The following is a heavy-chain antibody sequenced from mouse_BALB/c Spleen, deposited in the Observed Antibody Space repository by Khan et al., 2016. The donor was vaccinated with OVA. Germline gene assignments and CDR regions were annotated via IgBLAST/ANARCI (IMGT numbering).Heavy chain of an antibody. D-gene: IGHD1-1*01. J-gene: IGHJ2*01. CDR3: ARRGLRWDFDY. V-gene: IGHV1-7*01. CDR1: GYTFINYW. CDR2: INPSTAYT. Sequence: QVQLQQSGAELAKPGASVKMSCKASGYTFINYWILWVKQRPGQGLEWIGYINPSTAYTEYNQNFKDKAILTADKSSRTAYMQLSRLTSEDSAVYYCARRGLRWDFDYWGQGTTLTVAS.